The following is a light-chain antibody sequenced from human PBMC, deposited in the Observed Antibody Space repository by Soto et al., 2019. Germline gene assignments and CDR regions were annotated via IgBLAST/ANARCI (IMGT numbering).Light chain of an antibody. CDR2: LGS. V-gene: IGKV2-28*01. CDR1: QSLLRSDGYSS. CDR3: MQARRAPPT. J-gene: IGKJ4*01. Sequence: DIVMTQSPASLPVTPGEPAFISCRSSQSLLRSDGYSSLDRYRQKSGQSPQLLIHLGSIRASGVPYMFSGSGAGTDFTLKSSRVKAEDVGVYFCMQARRAPPTFGGGTKVELK.